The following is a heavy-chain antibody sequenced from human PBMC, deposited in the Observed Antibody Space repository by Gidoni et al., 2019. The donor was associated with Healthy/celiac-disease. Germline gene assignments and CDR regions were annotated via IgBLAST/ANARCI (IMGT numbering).Heavy chain of an antibody. CDR2: INPSGGST. V-gene: IGHV1-46*01. CDR1: GYTFTSYY. CDR3: ARPDVDIVATIYGGAFDI. J-gene: IGHJ3*02. Sequence: QVQLVQSGAEVKKPGASVKVSCKAYGYTFTSYYMHWVRQAPGQGLEWMGIINPSGGSTSDANKFQGRVTMTRDTSTSTVYMELSSLRSEDTAVYYCARPDVDIVATIYGGAFDIWGQGTMVTVSS. D-gene: IGHD5-12*01.